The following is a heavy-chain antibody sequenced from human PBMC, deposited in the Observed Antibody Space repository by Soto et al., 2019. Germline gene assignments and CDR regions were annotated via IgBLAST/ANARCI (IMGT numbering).Heavy chain of an antibody. J-gene: IGHJ6*02. CDR2: SSSSSSYI. CDR1: GFTFSRYS. Sequence: EVQLVESGGGLVKPGGSLRLSCAASGFTFSRYSMNWVRQAPGKGLEWVSSSSSSSSYIYYADSVKGRFTISRDNAKNSLYLHMNSLRAEDTAVYYCARNQYSNSGPMDVWGQGTTVTVSS. D-gene: IGHD4-4*01. CDR3: ARNQYSNSGPMDV. V-gene: IGHV3-21*01.